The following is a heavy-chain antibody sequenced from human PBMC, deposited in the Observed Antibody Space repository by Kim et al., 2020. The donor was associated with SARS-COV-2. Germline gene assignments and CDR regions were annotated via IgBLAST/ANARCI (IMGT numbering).Heavy chain of an antibody. J-gene: IGHJ4*02. CDR3: ANRGRWLNDGCFDY. Sequence: AYSVKGRFSTSRYKSKNTLYLQMNSLRAEDTAVYYCANRGRWLNDGCFDYWGQGTLVTVSS. V-gene: IGHV3-23*01. D-gene: IGHD3-10*01.